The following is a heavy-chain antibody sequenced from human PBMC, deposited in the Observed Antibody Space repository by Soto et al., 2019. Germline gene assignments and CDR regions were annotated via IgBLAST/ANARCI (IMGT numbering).Heavy chain of an antibody. CDR1: GFSFASYA. V-gene: IGHV3-23*01. J-gene: IGHJ4*02. CDR3: AKGFGISWQYYLDY. Sequence: GGSLRLSCAASGFSFASYAMNWVRQAPGKGLEWVSGIRGSGGSTYYADSVKGRFTISRDNSKNTLYLQLSSLRVEDTAVYYCAKGFGISWQYYLDYWGQGTLVTVSS. CDR2: IRGSGGST. D-gene: IGHD3-10*01.